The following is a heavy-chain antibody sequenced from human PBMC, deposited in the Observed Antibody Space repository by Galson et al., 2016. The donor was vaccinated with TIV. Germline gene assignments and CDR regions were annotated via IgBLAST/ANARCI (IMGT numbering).Heavy chain of an antibody. CDR1: GFSLSSNGVG. Sequence: PALVKPTQTVTLTCTFSGFSLSSNGVGVGWIRQPPGKALEWLALIYWDDEKRYNPSLEIRLSIIKDTSKNKVVLTLTNVDPVDTATYYCAHRRPLTYYFDFWGQGALVTVSS. CDR3: AHRRPLTYYFDF. V-gene: IGHV2-5*02. CDR2: IYWDDEK. D-gene: IGHD2-21*01. J-gene: IGHJ4*02.